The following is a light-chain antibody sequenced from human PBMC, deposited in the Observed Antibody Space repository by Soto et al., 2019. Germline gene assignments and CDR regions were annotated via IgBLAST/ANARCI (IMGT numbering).Light chain of an antibody. V-gene: IGKV3-15*01. CDR2: GAS. J-gene: IGKJ3*01. CDR3: QQYNNWPPFT. CDR1: QSVSSN. Sequence: EIVMTQSPATLSVSPGERATLSCRASQSVSSNLAWYQQKPGQAPRLLIYGASTRATGIPARFSGSGSGTEFTLTISSLQSEDFEVYYCQQYNNWPPFTFGPGTKVDI.